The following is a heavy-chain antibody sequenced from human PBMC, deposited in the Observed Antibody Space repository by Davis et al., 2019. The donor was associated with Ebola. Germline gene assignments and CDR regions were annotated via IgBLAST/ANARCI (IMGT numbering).Heavy chain of an antibody. V-gene: IGHV4-61*09. J-gene: IGHJ6*03. Sequence: PSETLSLTCTVSGGSISSGSYYWSWIRQPAGKGLEWIGHIYTSGSTNYNPSLKSPVTISVDTSKNQFSLKLSSVTAADTAVYYCARSVSGTFYYYYYMDVWGKGTTVTVSS. CDR3: ARSVSGTFYYYYYMDV. D-gene: IGHD2/OR15-2a*01. CDR2: IYTSGST. CDR1: GGSISSGSYY.